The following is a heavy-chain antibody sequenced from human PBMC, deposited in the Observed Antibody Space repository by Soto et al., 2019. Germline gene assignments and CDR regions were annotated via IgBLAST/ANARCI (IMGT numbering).Heavy chain of an antibody. CDR1: GYTFTSYG. CDR3: ARLQSNYDFWSGHPGFMDV. Sequence: ASVKVSCKASGYTFTSYGISWVRQAPGQGLEWMGWISAYNGNTNYAQKLQGRVTMTTDTSTSTAYMELRSLRSDDTAVYYCARLQSNYDFWSGHPGFMDVWGKGTTVTVSS. V-gene: IGHV1-18*01. D-gene: IGHD3-3*01. CDR2: ISAYNGNT. J-gene: IGHJ6*03.